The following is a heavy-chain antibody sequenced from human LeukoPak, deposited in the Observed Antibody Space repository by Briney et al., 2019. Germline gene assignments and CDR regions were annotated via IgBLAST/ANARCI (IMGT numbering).Heavy chain of an antibody. CDR2: IYYSGST. CDR3: ARAGSSGWYEFDY. D-gene: IGHD6-19*01. J-gene: IGHJ4*02. V-gene: IGHV4-59*11. Sequence: SETLSLTCTVSGGSISSHCWSWIRQPPGKGLEWIGYIYYSGSTNYNPSLKSRVTISVDTSKNQFSLKLSSVTAADTAVYYCARAGSSGWYEFDYWGQGTLVTVSS. CDR1: GGSISSHC.